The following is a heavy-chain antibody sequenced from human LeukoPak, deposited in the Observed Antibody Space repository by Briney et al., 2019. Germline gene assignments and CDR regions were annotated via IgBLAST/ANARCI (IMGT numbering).Heavy chain of an antibody. Sequence: SETLSLTCAVYGVSFSGYYWSWIRQPPGKGLEWIGYIYYSGSTNYNPSLKSRVTISVDTSKNQFSLKLSSVTAADTAVYYCAAQAGAVAGYYFDYWGQGTLVTVSS. CDR3: AAQAGAVAGYYFDY. D-gene: IGHD6-19*01. CDR1: GVSFSGYY. J-gene: IGHJ4*02. V-gene: IGHV4-59*01. CDR2: IYYSGST.